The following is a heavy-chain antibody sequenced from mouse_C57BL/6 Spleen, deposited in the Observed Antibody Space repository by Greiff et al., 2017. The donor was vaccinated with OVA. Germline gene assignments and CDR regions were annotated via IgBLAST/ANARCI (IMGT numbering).Heavy chain of an antibody. J-gene: IGHJ1*03. V-gene: IGHV5-4*01. Sequence: EVQGVESGGGLVKPGGSLKLSCAASGFTFSSYAMSWVRQTPEKRLEWVATISDGGSYTYYPDNVKGRFTISRDNAKNNLYLQMSHLKSEDTAMYYCARATDWYFDVWGTGTTVTVSS. CDR2: ISDGGSYT. CDR3: ARATDWYFDV. CDR1: GFTFSSYA.